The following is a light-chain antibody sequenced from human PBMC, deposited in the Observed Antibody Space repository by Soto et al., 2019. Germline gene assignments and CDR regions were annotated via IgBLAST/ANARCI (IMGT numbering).Light chain of an antibody. CDR2: GNS. CDR1: NSNIGAGYD. CDR3: QSYDSSLSGWV. J-gene: IGLJ3*02. Sequence: QSVLTQPPSASGAPGQRVTISCTGYNSNIGAGYDVHWYQQLPGTAPKLLIYGNSNRPSGVPDRFSASKSGTSASLAITGLQAGDEADYYCQSYDSSLSGWVFGGGTQLTVL. V-gene: IGLV1-40*01.